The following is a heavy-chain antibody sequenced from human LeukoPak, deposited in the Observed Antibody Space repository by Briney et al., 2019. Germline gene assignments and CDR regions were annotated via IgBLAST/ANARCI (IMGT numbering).Heavy chain of an antibody. D-gene: IGHD3-3*01. V-gene: IGHV4-61*01. CDR2: IYYSGST. CDR3: ARGKLGPGGVVIGYNWFDP. Sequence: SQTLSLTCTVSGGSISSGSYYWSWIRQPPGKGLEWIGYIYYSGSTNYNPSLKSRVTISVDTSKNQFSLKLSSVTAADTAVYYCARGKLGPGGVVIGYNWFDPWGQGTLVTVSS. J-gene: IGHJ5*02. CDR1: GGSISSGSYY.